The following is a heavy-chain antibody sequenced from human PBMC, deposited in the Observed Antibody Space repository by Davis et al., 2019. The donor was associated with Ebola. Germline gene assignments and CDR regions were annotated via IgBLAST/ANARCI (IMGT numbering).Heavy chain of an antibody. Sequence: SVKVSCKASGYTFTSHDISWVRQAPGQGLEWMGRIIPILGIANYAQKFQGRVTITADKSTSTAYMELSSLRSEDTAVYYCARGIAAADDYWGQGTLVTVSS. CDR3: ARGIAAADDY. CDR2: IIPILGIA. CDR1: GYTFTSHD. D-gene: IGHD6-13*01. V-gene: IGHV1-69*04. J-gene: IGHJ4*02.